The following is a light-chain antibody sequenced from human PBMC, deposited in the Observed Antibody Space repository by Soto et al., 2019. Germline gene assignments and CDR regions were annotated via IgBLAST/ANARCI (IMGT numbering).Light chain of an antibody. J-gene: IGKJ4*01. V-gene: IGKV3-11*01. Sequence: EIVLTQSPVTLSSSPGERATLSCRASQSVSRSLAWYQQKPGQAPRLLVYDASNRATGIPARFSGSGSGTDFTLTISSLEPEDFAVYFCQHRGNWPLTFGGGTKVDIK. CDR1: QSVSRS. CDR3: QHRGNWPLT. CDR2: DAS.